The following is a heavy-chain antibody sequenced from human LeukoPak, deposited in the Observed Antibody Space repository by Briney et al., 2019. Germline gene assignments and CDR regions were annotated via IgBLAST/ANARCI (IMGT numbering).Heavy chain of an antibody. V-gene: IGHV3-21*01. CDR3: ARDKLPGGTSYYYYYGMDV. CDR2: ISSSSSYI. J-gene: IGHJ6*04. Sequence: GGSLRLSCAASGFTFSSYSMNWVRQAPGKGLEWVSSISSSSSYIYYADSVKGRFTISRDNAKNSLYLQMNSLRAEDTAVYYCARDKLPGGTSYYYYYGMDVWGKGTTVTVSS. D-gene: IGHD1-1*01. CDR1: GFTFSSYS.